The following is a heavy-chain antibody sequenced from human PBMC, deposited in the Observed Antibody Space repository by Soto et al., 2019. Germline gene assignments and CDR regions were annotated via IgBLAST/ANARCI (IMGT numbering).Heavy chain of an antibody. CDR2: IIPILGIA. CDR3: ARDPALTTVTPT. Sequence: QVQLVQSGAEVKKPGSSVKVSCKASGGTFSSYAISWVRQAPGQGLEWMGRIIPILGIANYAQKFQGRVTITADKSTSTAYMELSSLRSEDTAVYYCARDPALTTVTPTWGQGTLVTVSS. J-gene: IGHJ5*02. D-gene: IGHD4-17*01. V-gene: IGHV1-69*04. CDR1: GGTFSSYA.